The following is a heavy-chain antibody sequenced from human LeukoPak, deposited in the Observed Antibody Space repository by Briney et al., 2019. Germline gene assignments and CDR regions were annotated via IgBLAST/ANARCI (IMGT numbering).Heavy chain of an antibody. V-gene: IGHV1-8*02. Sequence: GASVKVSCKASGGTFSSYAISWVRQAPGQGLEWMGWMNPNSGNTGYAQKFQGRVAMTRNTSISTAYMELSSLRSEDTAVYYCARVLMGDFTPYYYYYYGMDVWGQGTTVTVSS. J-gene: IGHJ6*02. CDR1: GGTFSSYA. D-gene: IGHD3-16*01. CDR3: ARVLMGDFTPYYYYYYGMDV. CDR2: MNPNSGNT.